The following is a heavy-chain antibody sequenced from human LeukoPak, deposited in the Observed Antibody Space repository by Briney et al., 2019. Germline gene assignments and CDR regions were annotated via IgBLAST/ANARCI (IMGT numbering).Heavy chain of an antibody. CDR3: AASPRVVVPAAHRLLGKIVGAPKGGSYFDY. V-gene: IGHV3-23*01. CDR2: ISGSGGST. CDR1: GFTFSNYG. Sequence: PGGTLRLSCTASGFTFSNYGMSWVRQAPGKGLEWVSAISGSGGSTYYADSVKGRFTISRDNSKNTLYLQMNSLRAEDTALYYCAASPRVVVPAAHRLLGKIVGAPKGGSYFDYWGQGTLVTVSS. J-gene: IGHJ4*02. D-gene: IGHD2-2*01.